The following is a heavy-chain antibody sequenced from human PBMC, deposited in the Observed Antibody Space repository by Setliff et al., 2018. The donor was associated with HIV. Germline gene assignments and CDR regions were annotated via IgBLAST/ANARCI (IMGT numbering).Heavy chain of an antibody. D-gene: IGHD6-19*01. J-gene: IGHJ4*02. Sequence: SETLSLTCTVSSDSISSTTYYWGWIRQPPGKGLEWIGSIYPSGIAFYNPSLKSPVTMSVDTSRNQFSLKLSSVTAADTAIYYCVRHGNQWLVTVDDWGQGTLVTVS. CDR1: SDSISSTTYY. CDR2: IYPSGIA. CDR3: VRHGNQWLVTVDD. V-gene: IGHV4-39*01.